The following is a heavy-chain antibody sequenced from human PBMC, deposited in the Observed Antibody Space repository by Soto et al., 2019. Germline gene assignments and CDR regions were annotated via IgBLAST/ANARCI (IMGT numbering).Heavy chain of an antibody. CDR1: GFTFSSYA. Sequence: GGSLRLSCAASGFTFSSYAMHWVRQAPGKGLEWVAVISYDGSNKYYADSVKGRFTISRDNSKNTLYLQMNSLRAEDKAVYYCARDSHPLLYWDQGTLVTVSS. J-gene: IGHJ4*02. CDR2: ISYDGSNK. CDR3: ARDSHPLLY. V-gene: IGHV3-30-3*01.